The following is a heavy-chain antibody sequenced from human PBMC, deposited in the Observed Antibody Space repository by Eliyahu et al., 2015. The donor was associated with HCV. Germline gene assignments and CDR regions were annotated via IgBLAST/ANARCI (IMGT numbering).Heavy chain of an antibody. J-gene: IGHJ3*02. Sequence: EVQLVESGGGLIQPGGSLRLSCAASGFXVSSNYMSWVRQAPGKGLEWVSVIYSGGSTYYADSVKGRFTISRDNSKNTLYLQMNSLRAEDTAVYYCARGRRDGYNSRAFDIWGQGTMVTVSS. CDR1: GFXVSSNY. V-gene: IGHV3-53*01. D-gene: IGHD5-24*01. CDR3: ARGRRDGYNSRAFDI. CDR2: IYSGGST.